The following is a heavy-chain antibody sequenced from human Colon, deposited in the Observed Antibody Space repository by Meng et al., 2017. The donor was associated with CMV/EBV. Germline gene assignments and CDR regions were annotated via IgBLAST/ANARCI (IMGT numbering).Heavy chain of an antibody. CDR3: ASRGNSGWYRYFQN. V-gene: IGHV4-34*01. D-gene: IGHD6-19*01. CDR2: INHRGSP. CDR1: GGFLCGHH. Sequence: CAVCGGFLCGHHGTWLRQAPNEGLEWVGEINHRGSPTYSPSLKGRVTISVDTSKNQFSLRLSSVTAADTALYYCASRGNSGWYRYFQNWGQGTLVTVSS. J-gene: IGHJ1*01.